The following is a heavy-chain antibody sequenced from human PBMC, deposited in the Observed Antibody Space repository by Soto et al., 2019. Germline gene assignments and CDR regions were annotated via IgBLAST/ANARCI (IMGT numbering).Heavy chain of an antibody. CDR1: GYTFTSYD. CDR3: ASGSVAAAGRGAAC. Sequence: QVQLVQSGAEVKKPGASVKVSCKASGYTFTSYDINWVRQATGQGLEWMGWMNPNSGNTGYAQKFQGRVTMTRNTTRSKAYMELSSPRSEATAVYYCASGSVAAAGRGAACWGQGPLVTVSS. V-gene: IGHV1-8*01. J-gene: IGHJ4*02. D-gene: IGHD6-13*01. CDR2: MNPNSGNT.